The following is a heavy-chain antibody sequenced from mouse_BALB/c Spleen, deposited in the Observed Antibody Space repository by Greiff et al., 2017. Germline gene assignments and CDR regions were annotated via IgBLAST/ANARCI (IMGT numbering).Heavy chain of an antibody. CDR3: ARSDLGLRMDY. D-gene: IGHD3-1*01. CDR2: IYPGDGDT. J-gene: IGHJ4*01. CDR1: GYAFSSYW. V-gene: IGHV1-80*01. Sequence: VKLQQSGAELVRPGSSVKISCKASGYAFSSYWMNWVKQRPGQGLEWIGQIYPGDGDTNYNGKFKGKATLTADKSSSTAYMQLSSLTSEDSAVYFCARSDLGLRMDYWGQGTSVTVSS.